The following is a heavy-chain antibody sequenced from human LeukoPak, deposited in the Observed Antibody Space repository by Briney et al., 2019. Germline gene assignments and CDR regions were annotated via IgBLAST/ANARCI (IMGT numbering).Heavy chain of an antibody. D-gene: IGHD6-13*01. Sequence: PWETLSLTCTVSGGSISSYYWSWIRQPPGKGLEGMGYIYYSGSTNYNPSLKSRVTISVDTSKNQFSLKLSSVTAADTAVYYCARVTYSSSWYVFDYWGQGTLVTVSS. V-gene: IGHV4-59*01. CDR3: ARVTYSSSWYVFDY. CDR1: GGSISSYY. CDR2: IYYSGST. J-gene: IGHJ4*02.